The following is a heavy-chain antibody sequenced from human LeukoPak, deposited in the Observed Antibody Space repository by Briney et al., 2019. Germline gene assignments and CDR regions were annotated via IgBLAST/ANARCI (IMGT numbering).Heavy chain of an antibody. CDR2: IYYSGST. J-gene: IGHJ4*02. CDR3: ARGASTVVTPFDY. D-gene: IGHD4-23*01. Sequence: SETLSLTCTVSGGSTSSYYWSWIRQPPGKGLEWIGYIYYSGSTNYNPSLNSRVTISVDTSKNHFSLKLSSVTAADTAVYYCARGASTVVTPFDYWGQGTLVTVSS. V-gene: IGHV4-59*01. CDR1: GGSTSSYY.